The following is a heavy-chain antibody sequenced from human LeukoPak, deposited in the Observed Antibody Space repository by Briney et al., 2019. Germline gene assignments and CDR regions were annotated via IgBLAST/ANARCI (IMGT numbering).Heavy chain of an antibody. CDR2: IYYSGST. CDR3: ARDDYYDSSGHDY. J-gene: IGHJ4*02. D-gene: IGHD3-22*01. Sequence: SETLSLTCTVSGGSISSGDYYWSWIRQPPGKGLEWIGYIYYSGSTYYNPSLKSRVTISVDTSKNQLSLKLSSVTAADTAVYYCARDDYYDSSGHDYWGQGTLVTVSS. CDR1: GGSISSGDYY. V-gene: IGHV4-30-4*08.